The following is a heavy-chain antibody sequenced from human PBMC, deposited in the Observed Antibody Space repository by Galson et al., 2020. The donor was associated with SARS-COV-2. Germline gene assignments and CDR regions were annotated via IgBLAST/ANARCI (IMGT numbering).Heavy chain of an antibody. J-gene: IGHJ6*03. CDR2: ISSSSTI. CDR3: ARDRRGYDSSGYVGFYYYYMDV. V-gene: IGHV3-48*04. D-gene: IGHD3-22*01. Sequence: GGSLRLSCAASGFTFSSYSMNWVRQAPGKGLKWVSYISSSSTIYYADSVKGRFTISRDNAKNSLYLQMNSLRAEDTAVYYCARDRRGYDSSGYVGFYYYYMDVWGKGTTVTVSS. CDR1: GFTFSSYS.